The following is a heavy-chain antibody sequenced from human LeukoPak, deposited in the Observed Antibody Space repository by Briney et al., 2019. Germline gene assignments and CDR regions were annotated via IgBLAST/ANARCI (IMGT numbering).Heavy chain of an antibody. J-gene: IGHJ4*02. D-gene: IGHD3-9*01. CDR1: GYSITELS. CDR2: FDPGSGEI. CDR3: ATGTHYDLLPY. Sequence: GASVKVFCKVSGYSITELSTHWVRQAPGKGLEWMGGFDPGSGEIIYEQKFQGRVTMTEDTSTDTAYMELSSLRSEDTALYYCATGTHYDLLPYWGQGTLVTVSS. V-gene: IGHV1-24*01.